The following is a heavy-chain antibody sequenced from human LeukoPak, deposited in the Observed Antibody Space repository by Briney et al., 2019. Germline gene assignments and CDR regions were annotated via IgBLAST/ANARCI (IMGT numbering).Heavy chain of an antibody. V-gene: IGHV3-64*01. CDR1: GFTFSSYA. D-gene: IGHD4-23*01. Sequence: GGSLRLSCAASGFTFSSYAMHWVRQAPGKGLEYVSAISSNGGSTYYANPVKGRFTISRDNSKNTLYLQMGSLRAEDMAVYYCARVYGGNSRVGAFDIWGQGTMVTVSS. J-gene: IGHJ3*02. CDR3: ARVYGGNSRVGAFDI. CDR2: ISSNGGST.